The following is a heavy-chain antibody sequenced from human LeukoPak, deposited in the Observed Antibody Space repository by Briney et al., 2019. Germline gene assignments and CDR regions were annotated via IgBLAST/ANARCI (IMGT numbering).Heavy chain of an antibody. CDR3: ARRVGGTPDY. J-gene: IGHJ4*02. D-gene: IGHD1-26*01. Sequence: GGSLRLSCAASGFTFSDYAVTWVRQAPGEGLEWVSAVGGDGRGKDYADSVKGRFIISRDNSKNTVFLQMNSLRAEDTALYYCARRVGGTPDYWGLGTLVTVSS. V-gene: IGHV3-23*01. CDR2: VGGDGRGK. CDR1: GFTFSDYA.